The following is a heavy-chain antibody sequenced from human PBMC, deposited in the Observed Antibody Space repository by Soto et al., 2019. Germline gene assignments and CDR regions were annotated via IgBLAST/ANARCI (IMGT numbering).Heavy chain of an antibody. D-gene: IGHD3-16*01. V-gene: IGHV3-23*01. J-gene: IGHJ3*01. Sequence: GGSLRRSCAASDSTSRRYAMSWVRQAPGKGLGWVAGITGNSARIYYADSEKGRFSIPRDNSKNTLYLQMDTLRAEDTTVYYGAKNGDFDYDAFDVWGQGTVVTVSS. CDR1: DSTSRRYA. CDR3: AKNGDFDYDAFDV. CDR2: ITGNSARI.